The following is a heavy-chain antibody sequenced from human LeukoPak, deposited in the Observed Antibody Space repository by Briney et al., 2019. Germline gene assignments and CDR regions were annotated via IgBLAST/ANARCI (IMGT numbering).Heavy chain of an antibody. CDR3: ARSGVQDIVVVPAAKKIMGYYYYMDV. D-gene: IGHD2-2*01. CDR2: INPSGGST. J-gene: IGHJ6*03. CDR1: GYTFTKYY. Sequence: ASVKVSCKASGYTFTKYYIHWVRQAPGQGLEWMGIINPSGGSTSYAQKFQGRVTMTRDMSTSTVYMELSSLRSEDTAVYYCARSGVQDIVVVPAAKKIMGYYYYMDVWGKGITVTVSS. V-gene: IGHV1-46*01.